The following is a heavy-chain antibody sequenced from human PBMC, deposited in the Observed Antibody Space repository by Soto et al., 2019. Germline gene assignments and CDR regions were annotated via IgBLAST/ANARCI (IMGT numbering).Heavy chain of an antibody. V-gene: IGHV3-23*01. D-gene: IGHD2-15*01. CDR1: GFTFSNYA. CDR2: ITASGDTT. J-gene: IGHJ5*02. CDR3: ANDPLWYDRDGYPPPGFDP. Sequence: EVQLLESGGGFVQPGGSLRLSCAASGFTFSNYAMSWVRQAPGKGLEWVSAITASGDTTHYADSVKGRFTISSDSPKNAVYLQMNSLRAEDTAVYYCANDPLWYDRDGYPPPGFDPWGQGTLVTVSS.